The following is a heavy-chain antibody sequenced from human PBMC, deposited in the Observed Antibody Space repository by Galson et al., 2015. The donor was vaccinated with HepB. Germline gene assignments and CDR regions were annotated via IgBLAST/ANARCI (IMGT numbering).Heavy chain of an antibody. CDR3: ARGSWGAVAPDDY. CDR1: GFTFSSYA. J-gene: IGHJ4*02. V-gene: IGHV3-30-3*01. D-gene: IGHD6-19*01. Sequence: SLRLSCAAPGFTFSSYAMHWVRQAPGKGLEWVAVISYDGSNKYYADSVKGRFTISRDNSKNTLYLQMNSLRAEDTAVYYCARGSWGAVAPDDYWGQGTLVTVSS. CDR2: ISYDGSNK.